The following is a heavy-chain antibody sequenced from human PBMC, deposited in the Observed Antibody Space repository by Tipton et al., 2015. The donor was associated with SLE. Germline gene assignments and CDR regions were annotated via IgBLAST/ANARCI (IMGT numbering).Heavy chain of an antibody. Sequence: SLRLSCAASGFTFSSYSMNWVRQAPGKGLEWVSSISSSSSYIYYADSVKGRFTISRDNAKNSLYLQMNSLRAEDTAVYYCARDTPGIAVAGTRGQGTLVTVSS. J-gene: IGHJ4*02. CDR2: ISSSSSYI. V-gene: IGHV3-21*01. D-gene: IGHD6-19*01. CDR3: ARDTPGIAVAGT. CDR1: GFTFSSYS.